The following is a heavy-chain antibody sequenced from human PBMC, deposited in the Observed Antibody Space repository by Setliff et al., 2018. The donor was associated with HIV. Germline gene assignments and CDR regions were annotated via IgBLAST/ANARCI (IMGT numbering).Heavy chain of an antibody. V-gene: IGHV1-46*01. CDR1: GHTFISYP. CDR3: AREEGSGDGYNSGGALDI. J-gene: IGHJ3*02. CDR2: INTSGDNK. Sequence: ASVKVSCKAPGHTFISYPIHWVRQAPGQGLEWMGIINTSGDNKDYAQKFQGRLPMTKDTSTSTVYMEVSSLRSEDTAVYYCAREEGSGDGYNSGGALDIWGQGTMVTVS. D-gene: IGHD5-12*01.